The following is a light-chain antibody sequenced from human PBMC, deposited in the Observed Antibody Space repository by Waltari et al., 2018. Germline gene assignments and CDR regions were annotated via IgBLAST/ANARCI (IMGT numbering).Light chain of an antibody. J-gene: IGKJ5*01. V-gene: IGKV1-5*03. CDR1: QSISDW. CDR2: KAS. Sequence: DIQMTQSPSILSASVGDRVTITCRASQSISDWLARYQQKPGKAPKLLIYKASILQSGVPSTFSGSGSGTEFTLTSNSLQRDDLGTYYCQQYNSYSAITFGQGTRLEIK. CDR3: QQYNSYSAIT.